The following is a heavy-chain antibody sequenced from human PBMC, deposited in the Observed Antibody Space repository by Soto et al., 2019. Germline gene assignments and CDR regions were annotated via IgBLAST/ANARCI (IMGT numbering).Heavy chain of an antibody. CDR3: ARDVGSGYSPVFDY. D-gene: IGHD3-22*01. V-gene: IGHV4-31*03. CDR2: IYYSGST. CDR1: GGSISSGGYY. Sequence: SETLSLTCTVSGGSISSGGYYWSWIRQHPGKGLEWIGYIYYSGSTYYNPSLKSRVTISVDTSKNQFSLKLSSVTAADTAVYYCARDVGSGYSPVFDYWGQGTLVTVSS. J-gene: IGHJ4*02.